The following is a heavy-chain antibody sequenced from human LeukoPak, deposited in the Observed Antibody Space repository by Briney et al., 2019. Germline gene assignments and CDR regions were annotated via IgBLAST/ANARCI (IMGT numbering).Heavy chain of an antibody. CDR3: AKDGIAAAPVWTYMDV. V-gene: IGHV3-9*01. D-gene: IGHD6-13*01. Sequence: GRSLRLSCAASGFTFDDYAMHWDRQAPGKGLEWVSGISWNSGSIGYADSVKGRFTISRDNAKNSLYLQMNSLRAEDTALYYCAKDGIAAAPVWTYMDVWGKGTTVTVSS. J-gene: IGHJ6*03. CDR2: ISWNSGSI. CDR1: GFTFDDYA.